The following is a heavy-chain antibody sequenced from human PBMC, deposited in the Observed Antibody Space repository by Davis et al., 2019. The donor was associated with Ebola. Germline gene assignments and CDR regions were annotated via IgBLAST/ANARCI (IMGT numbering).Heavy chain of an antibody. CDR1: GFTFSSYW. V-gene: IGHV3-7*01. CDR2: IKQDGSEK. CDR3: ARDQIYYDFWSGYSPYYFDY. D-gene: IGHD3-3*01. J-gene: IGHJ4*02. Sequence: GESLKISCAASGFTFSSYWMSWVRQAPGKGLEWVANIKQDGSEKYYVDSVKGRFTISRDNAKNSLYLQMNSLRAEDTAVYYCARDQIYYDFWSGYSPYYFDYWGQGTLVTVSS.